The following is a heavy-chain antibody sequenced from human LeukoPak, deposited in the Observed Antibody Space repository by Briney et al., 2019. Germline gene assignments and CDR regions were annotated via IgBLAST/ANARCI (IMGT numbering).Heavy chain of an antibody. V-gene: IGHV1-2*06. Sequence: ASVKVSCKASGYTFTDYYVHWVQQAPGQGLEWMGRVNPDTGGTNYAQKFQGGVTMTRDTSINTAYMELSRLTPDDTAIYYCARVGPTSYFDYWGQGTLVTVSS. CDR1: GYTFTDYY. CDR2: VNPDTGGT. CDR3: ARVGPTSYFDY. J-gene: IGHJ4*02.